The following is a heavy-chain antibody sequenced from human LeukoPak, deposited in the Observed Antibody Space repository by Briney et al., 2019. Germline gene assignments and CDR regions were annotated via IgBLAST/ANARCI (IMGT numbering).Heavy chain of an antibody. J-gene: IGHJ4*02. Sequence: GGSLRLSCAASGFTFSSYAMSWVRQAPGKGLEWVSAISGSGGSTYYADSVKGRFTISRDNSKNTLYLQMNSLRAEDTAVYYCAKDGACSSTSCYDFDYWGQGTLVTVSS. CDR2: ISGSGGST. V-gene: IGHV3-23*01. CDR1: GFTFSSYA. CDR3: AKDGACSSTSCYDFDY. D-gene: IGHD2-2*01.